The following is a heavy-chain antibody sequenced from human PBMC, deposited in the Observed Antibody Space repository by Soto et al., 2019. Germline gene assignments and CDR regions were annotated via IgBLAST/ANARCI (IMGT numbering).Heavy chain of an antibody. CDR2: ISAYNGNT. J-gene: IGHJ3*02. CDR3: ATGVAVDAFDI. CDR1: GYTFASYA. V-gene: IGHV1-18*01. Sequence: ASVELCCKASGYTFASYARQWVRQAPGQGLEWMGWISAYNGNTNYSQKLQGRVTMTIDTSTSTAYMELRSLRSDDTAVYYCATGVAVDAFDIWGQGTMVTVSS. D-gene: IGHD6-19*01.